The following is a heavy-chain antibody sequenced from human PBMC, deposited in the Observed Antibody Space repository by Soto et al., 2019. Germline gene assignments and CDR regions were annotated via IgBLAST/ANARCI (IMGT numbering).Heavy chain of an antibody. D-gene: IGHD3-3*01. J-gene: IGHJ6*03. Sequence: GGSLRLSCAASGFTFSSYSMNWVRQAPGKGLEWVSSISSSSSYIYYADSVKGRFTISRDNAKNSLYLQMNSLRAEDTAVYYCSIDLHYTPLNYMDVWGKGTTVTVSS. CDR3: SIDLHYTPLNYMDV. CDR2: ISSSSSYI. V-gene: IGHV3-21*01. CDR1: GFTFSSYS.